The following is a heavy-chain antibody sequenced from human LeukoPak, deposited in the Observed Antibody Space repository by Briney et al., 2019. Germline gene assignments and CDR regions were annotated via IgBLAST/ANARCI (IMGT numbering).Heavy chain of an antibody. V-gene: IGHV5-51*01. CDR3: ARNHDDCSGGTCSFDP. CDR2: IYPGDSDT. Sequence: GESLKISCKGSGYSFTTYWIAWVRQMPGKGLECMGIIYPGDSDTRYSPSFQGQVTISADKSISTAYLQRSSLKASDTAMYYCARNHDDCSGGTCSFDPWGQGTLVTVSS. CDR1: GYSFTTYW. D-gene: IGHD2-15*01. J-gene: IGHJ5*02.